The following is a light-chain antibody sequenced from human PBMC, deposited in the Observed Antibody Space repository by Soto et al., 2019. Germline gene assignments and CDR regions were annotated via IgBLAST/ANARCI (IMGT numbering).Light chain of an antibody. CDR1: QNVNSTF. J-gene: IGKJ4*01. CDR2: GAS. Sequence: EVVLTQSPGTLSLSPGERATLSCRASQNVNSTFLAWFQQKPGRAPRLLIYGASNRATGLPDRFGGSGSGIDFTLTISRLEPEDFAVYYCQHYDTFGGGTKVDIK. CDR3: QHYDT. V-gene: IGKV3-20*01.